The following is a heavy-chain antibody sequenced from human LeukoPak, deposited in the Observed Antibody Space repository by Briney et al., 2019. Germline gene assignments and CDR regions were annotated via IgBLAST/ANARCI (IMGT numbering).Heavy chain of an antibody. V-gene: IGHV3-23*01. CDR2: ISGSGDGT. CDR1: GFTFTSYG. Sequence: GGSLRLSCAASGFTFTSYGMSWVRQAPGKGLEWVSAISGSGDGTYYADSVKGRFTISRDNSKNTLYLQVKGLRAEDTALYYCVRELEMATILLLDYWGQGTLVTVSS. J-gene: IGHJ4*02. CDR3: VRELEMATILLLDY. D-gene: IGHD5-24*01.